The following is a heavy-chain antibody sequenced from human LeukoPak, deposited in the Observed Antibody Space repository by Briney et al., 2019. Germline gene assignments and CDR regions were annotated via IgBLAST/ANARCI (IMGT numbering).Heavy chain of an antibody. CDR3: ARCGGGNPRWFDP. Sequence: GGSLRLSCAASGFTFSSYSMNWVRQAPGKGLEWVSYISSSSSTIYYADSVKGRFTISRDNAKNSMYLQMNSLRAEDTAVYYCARCGGGNPRWFDPWGQGTLVTVSS. D-gene: IGHD4-23*01. V-gene: IGHV3-48*04. CDR1: GFTFSSYS. CDR2: ISSSSSTI. J-gene: IGHJ5*02.